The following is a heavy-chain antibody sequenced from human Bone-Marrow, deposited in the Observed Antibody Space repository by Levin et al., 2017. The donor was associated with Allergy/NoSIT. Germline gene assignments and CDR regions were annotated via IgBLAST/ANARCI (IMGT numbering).Heavy chain of an antibody. J-gene: IGHJ6*02. V-gene: IGHV3-48*03. Sequence: PGGSLRLSCAASGINFGDYAMHWVRQAPGKGLEWISYISSSGSTIYNADSVKGRFTISRDNAKNSLYLQMSSLRAEDTAVYYCARKGPYYYYGLDVWGQGTTVTVSS. CDR2: ISSSGSTI. CDR3: ARKGPYYYYGLDV. CDR1: GINFGDYA.